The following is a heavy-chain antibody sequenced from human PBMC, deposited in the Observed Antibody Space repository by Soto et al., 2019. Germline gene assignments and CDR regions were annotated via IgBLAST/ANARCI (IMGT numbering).Heavy chain of an antibody. J-gene: IGHJ5*02. CDR1: GFTFSSYA. CDR2: ISGSGGST. D-gene: IGHD6-25*01. Sequence: GGSLRLSCAASGFTFSSYAMSWVRQAPGKGLEWVSSISGSGGSTYYADSVKGRVTISRDNSKNTLYLQMNSLRAEDAAVYYCANGGATMGWFDPWGQGTLVTVSS. V-gene: IGHV3-23*01. CDR3: ANGGATMGWFDP.